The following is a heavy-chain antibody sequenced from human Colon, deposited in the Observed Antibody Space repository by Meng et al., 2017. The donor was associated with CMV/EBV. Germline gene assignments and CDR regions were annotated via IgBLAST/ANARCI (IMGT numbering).Heavy chain of an antibody. D-gene: IGHD1-14*01. CDR2: IYYSGST. Sequence: SETLYLTCTVSGGSISTYYWSWIRQSPGKGLEWIGYIYYSGSTNYNPSLKSRVTISLDTSKTQFSLRLSSVTAADTALYYCARGPGSRHYFDYWGQGTLVTVSS. J-gene: IGHJ4*02. V-gene: IGHV4-59*01. CDR3: ARGPGSRHYFDY. CDR1: GGSISTYY.